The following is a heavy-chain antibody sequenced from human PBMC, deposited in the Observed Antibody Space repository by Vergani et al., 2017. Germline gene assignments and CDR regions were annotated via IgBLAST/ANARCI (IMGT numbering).Heavy chain of an antibody. V-gene: IGHV3-33*01. CDR1: GFTFSSYG. CDR3: ARDSRRRFWAETPTHDY. D-gene: IGHD2/OR15-2a*01. CDR2: IWYDGSNK. Sequence: VLLLESGGGLVQPGGSLRLSCAASGFTFSSYGMHWVRQAPGKGLEWVAVIWYDGSNKYYADSVKGRFTISRDNSKNTLYLQMNSLRAEDTAVYYCARDSRRRFWAETPTHDYWGQGTLVTVSS. J-gene: IGHJ4*02.